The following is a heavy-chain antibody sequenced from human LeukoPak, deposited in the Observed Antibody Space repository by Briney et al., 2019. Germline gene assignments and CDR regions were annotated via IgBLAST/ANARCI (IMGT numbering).Heavy chain of an antibody. V-gene: IGHV4-61*02. CDR3: ARRDYDFRSGYYTDAFDI. J-gene: IGHJ3*02. D-gene: IGHD3-3*01. CDR1: GGSISSGSYY. CDR2: IFSSGST. Sequence: SETLSLTCTVSGGSISSGSYYWSWIRQPAGKGLVWIGRIFSSGSTNYNPSLQSRVTISVDTSKNQYSLKLSTVTSADTAVYYCARRDYDFRSGYYTDAFDIWGQGTMVTVSS.